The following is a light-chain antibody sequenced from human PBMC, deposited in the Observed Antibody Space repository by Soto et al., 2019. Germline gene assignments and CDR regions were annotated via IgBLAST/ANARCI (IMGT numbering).Light chain of an antibody. CDR1: QNINTW. CDR2: KAS. V-gene: IGKV1-5*03. Sequence: DIQMTQSPSTLSASVVDRVTITCRASQNINTWLSWYHQAPGEPPKLLIFKASRLQSGVPSRFSGGGSATRFTLTISSLPPDDFATHYCQQYSTYSTFGQGTRW. J-gene: IGKJ1*01. CDR3: QQYSTYST.